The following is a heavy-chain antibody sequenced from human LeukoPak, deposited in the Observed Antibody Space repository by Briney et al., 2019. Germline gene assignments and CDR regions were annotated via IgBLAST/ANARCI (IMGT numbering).Heavy chain of an antibody. D-gene: IGHD3-22*01. J-gene: IGHJ3*02. V-gene: IGHV1-8*01. CDR1: GYTFTSYD. CDR3: ARGSSNYYDSSGYYYGDAFDI. Sequence: GASVKVSCKASGYTFTSYDINWVRQATGQGLEWMGWMNPNSGNTGYAQKFQGRVTMTRNTSISTAYMELSSLRSEDTAVYYCARGSSNYYDSSGYYYGDAFDIWGQGTMVTVSS. CDR2: MNPNSGNT.